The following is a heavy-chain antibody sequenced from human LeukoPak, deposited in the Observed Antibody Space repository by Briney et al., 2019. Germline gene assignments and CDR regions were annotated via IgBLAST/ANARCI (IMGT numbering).Heavy chain of an antibody. Sequence: ASVKVSCKASGYTFTSYGISWVRQAPGQGLEWMGWISAYNGNTNYAQKLQGRVTMTTDTSTSTAYMELRSLRSDDTAVYYCARDRSESSSWYFVHYYYYYMDVWGKGTTVTVSS. CDR3: ARDRSESSSWYFVHYYYYYMDV. CDR1: GYTFTSYG. CDR2: ISAYNGNT. D-gene: IGHD6-13*01. V-gene: IGHV1-18*01. J-gene: IGHJ6*03.